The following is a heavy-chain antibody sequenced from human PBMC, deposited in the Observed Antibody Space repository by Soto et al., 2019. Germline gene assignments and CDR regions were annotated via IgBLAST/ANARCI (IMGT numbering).Heavy chain of an antibody. J-gene: IGHJ6*02. V-gene: IGHV4-34*02. Sequence: QVALQQWGAGLLKPSQTLSLTCGVYGGSFNDYFWTWIRLTPGQGLEWIGDGHHSGTSYYKTSLKTRRTLSVDTSKSQFSLTSTSMTAADTGTYYCARRKDSSRYSYGMDVWGQGTTVVVS. CDR2: GHHSGTS. CDR1: GGSFNDYF. CDR3: ARRKDSSRYSYGMDV. D-gene: IGHD6-13*01.